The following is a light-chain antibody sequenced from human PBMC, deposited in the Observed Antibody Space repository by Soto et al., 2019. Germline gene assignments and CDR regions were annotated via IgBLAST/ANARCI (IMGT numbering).Light chain of an antibody. Sequence: QSALTQPASVSGSPGQSITISCTGTSSDVGSYNLVSWYQQHPGKAPKLMIYEVSKRPSGVPNRFSGSMSGNTAALTISGLQAEDEADYYCCSYAGGSTVVFGGGTKLTVL. V-gene: IGLV2-23*02. J-gene: IGLJ2*01. CDR1: SSDVGSYNL. CDR2: EVS. CDR3: CSYAGGSTVV.